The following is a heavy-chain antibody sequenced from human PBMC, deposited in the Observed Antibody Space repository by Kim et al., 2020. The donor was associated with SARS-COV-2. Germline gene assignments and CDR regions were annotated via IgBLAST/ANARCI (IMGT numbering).Heavy chain of an antibody. D-gene: IGHD2-2*01. Sequence: GGSLRLSCAASGFTFGDYAMHWVRQAPGKGLEWVSGISCNSGSIGYADSVKGRFTISRDNAKNSLYLQMNSLRAEDTALYYCAKHGGYCSSRSCYGIVNWFDPWGQGTLVTVSS. CDR3: AKHGGYCSSRSCYGIVNWFDP. J-gene: IGHJ5*02. V-gene: IGHV3-9*01. CDR2: ISCNSGSI. CDR1: GFTFGDYA.